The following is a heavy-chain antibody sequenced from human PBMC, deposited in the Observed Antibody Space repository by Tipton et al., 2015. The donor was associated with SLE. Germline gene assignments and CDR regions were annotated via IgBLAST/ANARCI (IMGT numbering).Heavy chain of an antibody. CDR3: ARDRRGSYGGHFDY. CDR2: ISSSSSTI. Sequence: GSLRLSCAASGFTFSSYSMNWVRQAPGKGLEWVSYISSSSSTIYYADSVKGRFTISRDNSKNTLYLQMNSLRAEDTAVYYCARDRRGSYGGHFDYWGQGTLVTVSS. CDR1: GFTFSSYS. V-gene: IGHV3-48*01. D-gene: IGHD1-26*01. J-gene: IGHJ4*02.